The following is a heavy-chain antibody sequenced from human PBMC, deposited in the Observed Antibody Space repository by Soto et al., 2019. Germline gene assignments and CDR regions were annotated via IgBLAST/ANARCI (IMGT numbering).Heavy chain of an antibody. CDR3: ARDPLWATDTT. Sequence: GGSLRLSYAASGFTFSDYFMSWIRQAPGKGLEWVSYISNSGDYTNYADSVKGRFTISRDNAKNSLFLQMNSLRVEDTAVYYCARDPLWATDTTWGQGTLVTVSS. CDR1: GFTFSDYF. J-gene: IGHJ4*02. V-gene: IGHV3-11*06. D-gene: IGHD4-17*01. CDR2: ISNSGDYT.